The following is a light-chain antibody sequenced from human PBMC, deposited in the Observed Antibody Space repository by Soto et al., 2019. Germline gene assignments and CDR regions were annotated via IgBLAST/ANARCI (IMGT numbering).Light chain of an antibody. V-gene: IGLV2-14*01. CDR3: SSHTSSSTLVV. J-gene: IGLJ2*01. CDR2: EVS. CDR1: SSDVGGYNY. Sequence: QSALTQPASVSGSPGQSITISCTGTSSDVGGYNYVSWYQQHPGKAPKLMIYEVSNRPSGVSNRFSGSKSGNTASLTISGLQAEDEADYYCSSHTSSSTLVVFGGGTQLTVL.